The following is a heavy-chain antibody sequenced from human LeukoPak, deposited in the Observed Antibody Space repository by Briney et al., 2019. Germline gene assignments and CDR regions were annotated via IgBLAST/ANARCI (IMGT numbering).Heavy chain of an antibody. V-gene: IGHV4-34*01. J-gene: IGHJ5*02. CDR3: AKDRFMTFSRWFDP. D-gene: IGHD3/OR15-3a*01. CDR1: GGSFSGYY. Sequence: SETLSLTCAVYGGSFSGYYWSWIRQPPGKGLEWIGEINHSGSTNYNPSLKSRVTILVDTSKNQFSLKLSSVTAADTAVYYCAKDRFMTFSRWFDPWGQGTLVTVSS. CDR2: INHSGST.